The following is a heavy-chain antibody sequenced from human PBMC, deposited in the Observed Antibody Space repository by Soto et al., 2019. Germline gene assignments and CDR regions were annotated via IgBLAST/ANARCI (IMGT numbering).Heavy chain of an antibody. J-gene: IGHJ2*01. CDR2: IHYSGTT. CDR3: ARHITIFGVVYWYFDL. D-gene: IGHD3-3*01. Sequence: QLQLQESGPGLVKPSETLSLTCTVSSGSISSSSYYWGWIRQPPGKGLEWIGSIHYSGTTYYSPSLKSRVTISVDTSKNQFSRKLRSVTAADTAVYYCARHITIFGVVYWYFDLWGRGTLVTVSS. CDR1: SGSISSSSYY. V-gene: IGHV4-39*01.